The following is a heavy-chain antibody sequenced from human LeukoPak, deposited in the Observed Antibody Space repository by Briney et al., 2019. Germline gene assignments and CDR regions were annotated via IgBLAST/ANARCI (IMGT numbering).Heavy chain of an antibody. Sequence: PGGSLRLSCAASGFTFTSYTMNWVRQAPGKGLEWVSSIIGISRYIYYAELVKGRFTISRDNAKNSVYLQMNSLRAEDMAVYFCARDSVPLEATRRNSFDPWGQGTLVTVSS. V-gene: IGHV3-21*01. CDR3: ARDSVPLEATRRNSFDP. D-gene: IGHD2-15*01. CDR2: IIGISRYI. J-gene: IGHJ5*02. CDR1: GFTFTSYT.